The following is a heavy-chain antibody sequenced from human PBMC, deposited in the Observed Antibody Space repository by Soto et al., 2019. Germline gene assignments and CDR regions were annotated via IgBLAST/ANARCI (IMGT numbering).Heavy chain of an antibody. CDR2: INPIFGTP. J-gene: IGHJ6*02. V-gene: IGHV1-69*12. Sequence: QVQLVQSGAEVKKPGSSVKVSCKASRGTFSSYAISWVRQAPGQGLEWMGGINPIFGTPNYAQKFQGRVTITADESTSTAYMELSSLRSEDTAVYYCARPRVVSDYSLYYGMDVWGQGTTVTVSS. CDR1: RGTFSSYA. CDR3: ARPRVVSDYSLYYGMDV. D-gene: IGHD2-21*01.